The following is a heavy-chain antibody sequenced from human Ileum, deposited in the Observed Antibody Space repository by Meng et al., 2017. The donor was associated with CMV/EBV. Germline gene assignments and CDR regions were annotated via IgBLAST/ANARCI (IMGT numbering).Heavy chain of an antibody. D-gene: IGHD1-20*01. CDR1: GGSINSNNYY. CDR3: ARDITGSHFDH. Sequence: QVTLQESGPGLVKPSEPLSLTCTVSGGSINSNNYYWGWIRQPPGKGLEWIGSIYYNGNTPYNPSLKSRVTISLDTSKNQFSLRLSSVTAADTAVYYCARDITGSHFDHWGQGVLVTVSS. V-gene: IGHV4-39*07. CDR2: IYYNGNT. J-gene: IGHJ4*02.